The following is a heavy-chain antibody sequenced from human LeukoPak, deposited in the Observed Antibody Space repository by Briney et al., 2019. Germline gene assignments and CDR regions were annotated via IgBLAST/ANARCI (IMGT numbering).Heavy chain of an antibody. CDR3: ARETYGGIDY. Sequence: SETLSLTCTVSGYSISSGYYRGWIRQPPKKGLEWIENFHHSGSTNYNPPLKSRVTISVDTSKNQFSLKLSSVTAADTAVYYCARETYGGIDYWGQGTLVTVSS. CDR2: FHHSGST. CDR1: GYSISSGYY. V-gene: IGHV4-38-2*02. J-gene: IGHJ4*02. D-gene: IGHD4-23*01.